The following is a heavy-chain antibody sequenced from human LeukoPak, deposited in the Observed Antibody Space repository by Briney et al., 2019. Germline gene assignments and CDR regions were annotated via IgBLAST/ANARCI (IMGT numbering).Heavy chain of an antibody. J-gene: IGHJ4*02. D-gene: IGHD3-3*01. V-gene: IGHV1-69*13. CDR3: ARESYDSPR. CDR1: GGTFTSYA. Sequence: SVKASCKASGGTFTSYAISWVRQAPGHGREWMGGIIPIFGTANSAQKFHGRVTITADESTSTAYMELSSLRSEDTAVYYCARESYDSPRWGQGTLVTVSS. CDR2: IIPIFGTA.